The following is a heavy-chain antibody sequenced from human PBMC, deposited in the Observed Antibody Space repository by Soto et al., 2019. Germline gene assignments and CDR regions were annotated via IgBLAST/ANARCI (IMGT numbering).Heavy chain of an antibody. D-gene: IGHD6-13*01. CDR1: GFTFSSSS. J-gene: IGHJ4*02. V-gene: IGHV3-48*01. Sequence: EVQLVESGGGLVQPGGSLRLSCAASGFTFSSSSMNWVRQAPGKGLEWVSYISSSSIAIYYVDSVKGRFTISRDNAKNSLYRQMNSLRAEDTAVYYCARLRGSSNWETPSWGQGTLVTVSS. CDR3: ARLRGSSNWETPS. CDR2: ISSSSIAI.